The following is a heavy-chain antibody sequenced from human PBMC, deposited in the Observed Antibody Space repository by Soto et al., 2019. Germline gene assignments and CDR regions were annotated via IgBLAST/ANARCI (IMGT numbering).Heavy chain of an antibody. CDR2: SIYIGGP. V-gene: IGHV4-59*01. D-gene: IGHD6-6*01. J-gene: IGHJ4*02. CDR1: CGSISSYY. Sequence: PSETLSLTCTVSCGSISSYYWSWIRQPPGKGLEWIGYSIYIGGPIYNPSLKSRVTISIDTSKNQFSLKLSSVTAADTAVYYCTRVVGSSGWSDYWGQGTLVTVSS. CDR3: TRVVGSSGWSDY.